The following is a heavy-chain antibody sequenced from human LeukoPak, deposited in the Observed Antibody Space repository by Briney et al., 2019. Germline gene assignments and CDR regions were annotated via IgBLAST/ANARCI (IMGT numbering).Heavy chain of an antibody. D-gene: IGHD2-2*01. CDR1: GGSFSGYY. J-gene: IGHJ5*02. CDR3: ARDSPEGGDCSSTSCHVFENWFDP. CDR2: INHSGST. V-gene: IGHV4-34*01. Sequence: SETLSLTCAVYGGSFSGYYWSWIRQPPGKGLEWIGEINHSGSTNYNPSLKSRVTISVDTSKNQFSLKLSSVTAADTAVYYCARDSPEGGDCSSTSCHVFENWFDPWGQGTLVTVSS.